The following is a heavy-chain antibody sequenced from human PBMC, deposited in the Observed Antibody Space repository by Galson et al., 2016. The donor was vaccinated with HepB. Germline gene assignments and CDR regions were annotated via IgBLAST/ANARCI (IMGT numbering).Heavy chain of an antibody. V-gene: IGHV3-23*01. CDR3: AKGFCTNGVCFFYGMDG. CDR2: ISGSGGST. CDR1: GITFSSYA. D-gene: IGHD2-8*01. Sequence: SLRLSCAASGITFSSYAMSWVRQAPGKGLEWVSAISGSGGSTYYADSVKGRFTISRDNSKNPLYLQMNSLRAEDTAVNYCAKGFCTNGVCFFYGMDGWGQGTTATVSS. J-gene: IGHJ6*02.